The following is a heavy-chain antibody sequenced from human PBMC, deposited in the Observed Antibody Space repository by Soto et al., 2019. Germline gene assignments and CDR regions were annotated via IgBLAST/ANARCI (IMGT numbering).Heavy chain of an antibody. V-gene: IGHV3-30-3*01. CDR3: ASAMIEAQAGAFDI. D-gene: IGHD3-22*01. CDR1: GFTFSSYA. CDR2: IPYDGSNK. J-gene: IGHJ3*02. Sequence: VGSLRLSCAASGFTFSSYAMHWVRQAPGKGLEWVAVIPYDGSNKYYADSVKGRFTISRDNSKNTLYLQMNSLRAEDTAVYYCASAMIEAQAGAFDIWGQGTMVTVS.